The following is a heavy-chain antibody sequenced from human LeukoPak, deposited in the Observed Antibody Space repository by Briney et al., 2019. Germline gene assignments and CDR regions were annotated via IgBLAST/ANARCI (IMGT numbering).Heavy chain of an antibody. V-gene: IGHV3-74*01. D-gene: IGHD3-10*01. Sequence: PGGSLRLSCAASGFTFSTYYMHWVRQAAGKGLVWVSRTRGDGSSTNYADSVKGRFTISRDNAKNTLYLQMNSLRVEDTAVYYCASAGTSGSYSRVDYWGQGTLVTVSS. CDR1: GFTFSTYY. CDR3: ASAGTSGSYSRVDY. CDR2: TRGDGSST. J-gene: IGHJ4*02.